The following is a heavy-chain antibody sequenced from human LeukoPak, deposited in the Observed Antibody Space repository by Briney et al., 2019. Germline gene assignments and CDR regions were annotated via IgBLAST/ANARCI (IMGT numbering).Heavy chain of an antibody. J-gene: IGHJ6*02. D-gene: IGHD2-21*02. CDR1: GFTFSSYS. CDR3: ASSGGDARYYYAMDV. V-gene: IGHV3-21*01. CDR2: ISSSSSYI. Sequence: GGSLRLSCAASGFTFSSYSMNWVRQAPGKGLEWVSSISSSSSYIYYADSVKGRFTISRDNAKNSLYLQMNSLRAEDTAVYYCASSGGDARYYYAMDVWGQGTTVTVSS.